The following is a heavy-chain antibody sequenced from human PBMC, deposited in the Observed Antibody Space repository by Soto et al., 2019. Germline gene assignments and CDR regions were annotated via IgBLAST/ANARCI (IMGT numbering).Heavy chain of an antibody. CDR1: GYTFTSYD. D-gene: IGHD6-19*01. V-gene: IGHV1-8*01. CDR3: ARGAVAGLTHYYYRMDV. J-gene: IGHJ6*02. Sequence: QVQLVQSGAEVKKHGASVKVSCKASGYTFTSYDINWVRQATGQGLEWMGWMNPNSGNTGYAQKFQGRVAMTRNTSLSTANIELSSLRSEDTTVYYCARGAVAGLTHYYYRMDVWGQGTTVTVAS. CDR2: MNPNSGNT.